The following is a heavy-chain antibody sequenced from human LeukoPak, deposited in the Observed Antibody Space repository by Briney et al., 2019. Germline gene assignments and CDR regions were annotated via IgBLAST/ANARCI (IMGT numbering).Heavy chain of an antibody. CDR2: IYYSGST. CDR1: GGSISSSSYY. CDR3: ARASKVRCGGDCYSYYFDY. Sequence: PSETLSLTCTVSGGSISSSSYYWGWIRQPPGKGLEWIGSIYYSGSTYYNPSLKSRVTISVDTSKNQFSLKLSSVTAADTAVYYCARASKVRCGGDCYSYYFDYWGQGTLVTVSS. J-gene: IGHJ4*02. D-gene: IGHD2-21*02. V-gene: IGHV4-39*07.